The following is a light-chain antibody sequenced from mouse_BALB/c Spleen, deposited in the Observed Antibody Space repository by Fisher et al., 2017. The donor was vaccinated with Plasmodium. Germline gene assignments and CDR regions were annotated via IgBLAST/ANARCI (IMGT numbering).Light chain of an antibody. CDR2: KVS. V-gene: IGKV1-110*01. CDR1: QSLVHSYGSAY. CDR3: WQGTHLWT. Sequence: VLTQTTLSLPVSLGDQASISCRSSQSLVHSYGSAYLHWYLQKPGQSPKLLIYKVSNRFSGVPDRFTGSGSGTDFTLKISRVEAEDLGLYYCWQGTHLWTFGGGTKLEIK. J-gene: IGKJ1*01.